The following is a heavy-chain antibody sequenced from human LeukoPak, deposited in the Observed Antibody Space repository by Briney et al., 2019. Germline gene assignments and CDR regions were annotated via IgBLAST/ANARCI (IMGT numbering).Heavy chain of an antibody. CDR2: INSYGSST. CDR3: ASLWFGEPRWDWFDP. CDR1: GFTFSSYW. D-gene: IGHD3-10*01. V-gene: IGHV3-74*01. J-gene: IGHJ5*02. Sequence: PGGSLRLSCAASGFTFSSYWMHWVRQAPGKGLVWVSRINSYGSSTNYADSVKGRFPISRDNAKNTMYLQMNSLSAEDTAVYYCASLWFGEPRWDWFDPWGQGTLVTVSS.